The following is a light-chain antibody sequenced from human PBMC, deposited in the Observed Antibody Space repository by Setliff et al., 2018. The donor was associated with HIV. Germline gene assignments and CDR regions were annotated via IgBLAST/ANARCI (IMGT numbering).Light chain of an antibody. CDR1: SSNIGAGYD. Sequence: SVLTQPPSVSGAPGQRVTISCTGNSSNIGAGYDVHWYQHLPGTAPKLLIYCNIVRPSGVPDRFSGSVSGTSASLVITRLQAEDEADYYCQSYDSNVYVFGTGTKVTVL. CDR2: CNI. CDR3: QSYDSNVYV. V-gene: IGLV1-40*01. J-gene: IGLJ1*01.